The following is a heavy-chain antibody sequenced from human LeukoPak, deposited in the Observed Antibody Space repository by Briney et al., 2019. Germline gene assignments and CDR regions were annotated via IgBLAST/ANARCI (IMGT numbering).Heavy chain of an antibody. CDR1: ELTVSSNY. D-gene: IGHD6-19*01. CDR3: ARGGTPGYSTGWIDH. CDR2: IYSGGST. J-gene: IGHJ4*02. Sequence: GGSLRLSCASSELTVSSNYMSWVRQAPGKGLEWVSVIYSGGSTYYADSVKGRFVISRDNSRNTLYLQMNSLRAEDTAMYHCARGGTPGYSTGWIDHWGQGTLVTVSS. V-gene: IGHV3-53*05.